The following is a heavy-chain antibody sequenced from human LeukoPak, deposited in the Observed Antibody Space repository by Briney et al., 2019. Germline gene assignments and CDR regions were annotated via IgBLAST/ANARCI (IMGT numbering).Heavy chain of an antibody. CDR1: GYTFTSYD. D-gene: IGHD6-19*01. Sequence: ASVKVSCKASGYTFTSYDINWVRQATGQGLEWLGWMNPNSGNTGYAQKFQGRVTMTRNTSISTAYMELSSLRSEDTAVYYCARASSPVAGHPAYYYYYGMDVWGQGTTVTVSS. J-gene: IGHJ6*02. CDR2: MNPNSGNT. CDR3: ARASSPVAGHPAYYYYYGMDV. V-gene: IGHV1-8*01.